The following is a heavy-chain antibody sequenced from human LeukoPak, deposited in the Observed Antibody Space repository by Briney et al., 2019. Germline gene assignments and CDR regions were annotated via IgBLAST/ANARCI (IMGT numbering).Heavy chain of an antibody. CDR3: ARDHYYGSGSYFHDAFDI. CDR1: GHTFSSYA. Sequence: ASVKLSCKASGHTFSSYAISWVRQAPGQGLEWMGGILPIFGTAHYAQKFQGRVTITADESTSTAYMELSSLRSEDTAVYYCARDHYYGSGSYFHDAFDIWGQGTMVTVSS. J-gene: IGHJ3*02. CDR2: ILPIFGTA. D-gene: IGHD3-10*01. V-gene: IGHV1-69*13.